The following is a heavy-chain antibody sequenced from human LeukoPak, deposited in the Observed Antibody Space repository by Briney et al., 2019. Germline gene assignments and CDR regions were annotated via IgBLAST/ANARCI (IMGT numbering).Heavy chain of an antibody. Sequence: GGSLRLPCAASGFIFSTYSMDWVRQAPGKGVEWVAVISSDGSITSYGDSVKGRFTISRDNAKNTLYLQMSSLRAEDTAVYYCARDHHGIHSAFDVWGQGTMVTVS. J-gene: IGHJ3*01. CDR3: ARDHHGIHSAFDV. D-gene: IGHD1-14*01. V-gene: IGHV3-30-3*01. CDR2: ISSDGSIT. CDR1: GFIFSTYS.